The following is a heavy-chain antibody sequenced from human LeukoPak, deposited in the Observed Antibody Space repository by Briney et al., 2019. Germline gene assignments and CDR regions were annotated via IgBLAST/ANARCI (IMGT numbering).Heavy chain of an antibody. V-gene: IGHV1-24*01. CDR1: GYALTELS. CDR3: ATDLTGSGSTTEFDY. D-gene: IGHD1-26*01. CDR2: FDPEDGET. J-gene: IGHJ4*02. Sequence: ASVKVSCKASGYALTELSMHWVRQAPGKGLEWMGGFDPEDGETIYAQKFQGRVTMTEDTSTDTAYMELSSLRSEDTAVYYCATDLTGSGSTTEFDYWGQGTLVTVSS.